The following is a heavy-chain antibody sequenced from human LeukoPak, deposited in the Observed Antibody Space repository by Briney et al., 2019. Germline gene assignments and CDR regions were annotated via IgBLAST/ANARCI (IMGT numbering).Heavy chain of an antibody. V-gene: IGHV4-59*01. CDR1: GGSISSYY. Sequence: SETLSLTCTVSGGSISSYYWSWIRQPPGKGLEWVGYIYYSGSTNYNPSLKSRVTISVDTSKNQFSLKLSSVTAADTAVYYCASGDDYSDYGMDVWGQGTTVIVSS. D-gene: IGHD4-11*01. CDR2: IYYSGST. J-gene: IGHJ6*02. CDR3: ASGDDYSDYGMDV.